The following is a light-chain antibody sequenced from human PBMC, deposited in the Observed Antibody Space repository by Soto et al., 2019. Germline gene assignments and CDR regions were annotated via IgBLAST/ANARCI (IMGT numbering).Light chain of an antibody. V-gene: IGKV3-15*01. CDR2: GAS. CDR1: QSVSSN. CDR3: QQSYSSPPT. Sequence: EIVMTQSPATLSVSPGERATLSCRASQSVSSNLAWYQQKPGQAPRLLIYGASTRATGIPARFSGSGSGTEFTLTISSLQPEDFATYYCQQSYSSPPTFGQGTTGDIK. J-gene: IGKJ1*01.